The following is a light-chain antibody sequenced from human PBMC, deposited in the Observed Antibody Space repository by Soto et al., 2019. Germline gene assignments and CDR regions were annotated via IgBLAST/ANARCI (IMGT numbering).Light chain of an antibody. Sequence: EIVMTQSPATLSVSPGERATLSCRASQSVSSNLAWYQQKPGQAPRLLIYGASTRATGIPARFSGSGSGTEFTLTISGLQSEDFAVYYCQQYNNWPPTFGQGPKVEIK. V-gene: IGKV3-15*01. CDR3: QQYNNWPPT. J-gene: IGKJ1*01. CDR2: GAS. CDR1: QSVSSN.